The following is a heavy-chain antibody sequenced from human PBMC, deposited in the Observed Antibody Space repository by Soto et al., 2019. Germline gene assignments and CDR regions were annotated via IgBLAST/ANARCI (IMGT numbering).Heavy chain of an antibody. CDR3: TADVWVYFRSDY. CDR1: AITFSNVW. CDR2: IKSKTDGGTT. J-gene: IGHJ4*02. Sequence: GVSLRLSCAGSAITFSNVWMNWVRQAPGKGLEWVGRIKSKTDGGTTDYAAPVKGRCTISRDDSKNTLYLQMNNLKIEDTAVYYCTADVWVYFRSDYWGEGT. D-gene: IGHD3-16*01. V-gene: IGHV3-15*07.